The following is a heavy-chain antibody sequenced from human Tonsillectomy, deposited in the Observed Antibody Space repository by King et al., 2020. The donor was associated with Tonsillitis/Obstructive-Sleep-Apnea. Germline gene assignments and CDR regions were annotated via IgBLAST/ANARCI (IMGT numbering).Heavy chain of an antibody. J-gene: IGHJ6*03. CDR3: ARTYSSSSPHYYYMDV. CDR1: GGSISSYY. V-gene: IGHV4-59*01. D-gene: IGHD6-6*01. Sequence: QLQESGPGLVKPSETLSLTCTVSGGSISSYYWSWIRQPPGKGLEWIGYIYYSGSTNYNPSLKSRVTISVDTSKNQFSLKLSSVTAADTAVYYCARTYSSSSPHYYYMDVWDKGTTVTVSS. CDR2: IYYSGST.